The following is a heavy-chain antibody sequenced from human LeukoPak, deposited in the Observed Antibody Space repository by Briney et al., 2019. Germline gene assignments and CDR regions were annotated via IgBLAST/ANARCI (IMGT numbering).Heavy chain of an antibody. J-gene: IGHJ6*02. D-gene: IGHD4-4*01. CDR2: IYSGGST. V-gene: IGHV3-66*01. CDR3: ARYSKRNYGMDV. CDR1: GFTFSSYA. Sequence: PGGSLRLSCAASGFTFSSYAMSWVRQAPGKGLEWVSVIYSGGSTYYADSVKGRFTISRDNSKNTLYLQMNSLRAEDTAVYYCARYSKRNYGMDVWGQGTTVTVSS.